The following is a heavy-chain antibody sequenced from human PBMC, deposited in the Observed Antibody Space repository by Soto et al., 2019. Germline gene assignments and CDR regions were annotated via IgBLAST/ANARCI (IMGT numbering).Heavy chain of an antibody. CDR3: AKSNRGAYDTPDF. CDR2: ISYDGRNK. CDR1: GFSLNDYG. V-gene: IGHV3-30*18. D-gene: IGHD3-22*01. J-gene: IGHJ4*02. Sequence: GGSLRLSCAASGFSLNDYGMHWVRQPPGKGLEWVADISYDGRNKYYTDSVRGRFTISRDISKGTLYLQMDSLRPEDTAVYYCAKSNRGAYDTPDFWGQGTPVTVSS.